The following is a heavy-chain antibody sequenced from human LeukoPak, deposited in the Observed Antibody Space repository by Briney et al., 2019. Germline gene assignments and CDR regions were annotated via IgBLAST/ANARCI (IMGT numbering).Heavy chain of an antibody. D-gene: IGHD5-12*01. CDR1: GYTFVDYY. Sequence: GASVKVSCKASGYTFVDYYLYWVRQAPGQGLEWMEWLNPRSGATNYAQKFQARVTMTRDTSINTAYMELSRLRSDDTAVYYCARDHRRGSTGYDMPADWGQGTLVTVSS. CDR2: LNPRSGAT. CDR3: ARDHRRGSTGYDMPAD. V-gene: IGHV1-2*02. J-gene: IGHJ4*02.